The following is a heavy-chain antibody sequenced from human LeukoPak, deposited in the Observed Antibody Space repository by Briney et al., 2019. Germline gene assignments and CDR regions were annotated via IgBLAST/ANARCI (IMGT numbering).Heavy chain of an antibody. CDR3: ARHGVGAGLAAAYI. D-gene: IGHD6-13*01. V-gene: IGHV5-51*01. Sequence: GESLKISCKGSGYSFTSYWIGWVRQMPGKGLEWMGIIYPASSDTRYSPSFQGQVTISVDNSISTAYLQWSSLKASDSAMYYCARHGVGAGLAAAYIWGQGTLLTVSS. CDR1: GYSFTSYW. J-gene: IGHJ4*02. CDR2: IYPASSDT.